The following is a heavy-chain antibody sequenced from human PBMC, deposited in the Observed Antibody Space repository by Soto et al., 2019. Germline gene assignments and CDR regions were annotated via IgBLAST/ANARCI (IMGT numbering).Heavy chain of an antibody. J-gene: IGHJ4*02. V-gene: IGHV1-69*01. D-gene: IGHD5-12*01. CDR2: IIPIFGTA. CDR3: ASPQVYDVYYFDS. CDR1: GGTFSSYA. Sequence: QVQLVQSGVEEKKPGSSVKVSCTASGGTFSSYAISWVRQAPGQGLEWLGGIIPIFGTANYAQKFQGRVSITADESTSTAYVEVRSLRSEDTGVSYCASPQVYDVYYFDSRGQGTLVTLSS.